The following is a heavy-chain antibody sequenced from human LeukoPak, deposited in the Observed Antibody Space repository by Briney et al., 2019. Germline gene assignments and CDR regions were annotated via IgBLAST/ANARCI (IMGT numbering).Heavy chain of an antibody. CDR3: ARSLGIFGVDNWFDP. Sequence: PGGSLRLSCAASGFTVSSNYMSWVRQAPGKGLEWVSVIYSGGSTYYADSVKGRFTISRHNSKNTPYLQMNSLRAEDTAVYYCARSLGIFGVDNWFDPWGQGTLVTVSS. D-gene: IGHD3-3*01. CDR2: IYSGGST. J-gene: IGHJ5*02. V-gene: IGHV3-53*04. CDR1: GFTVSSNY.